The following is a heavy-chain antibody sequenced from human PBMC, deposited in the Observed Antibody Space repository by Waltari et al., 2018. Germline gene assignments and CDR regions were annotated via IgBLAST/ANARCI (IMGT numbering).Heavy chain of an antibody. J-gene: IGHJ4*02. CDR3: TTLFGDFWSGYFFDF. V-gene: IGHV3-15*01. CDR1: GFTFSNAW. D-gene: IGHD3-3*01. CDR2: VKSKSDGGTR. Sequence: EVQLVESGGGLVKPGGSLRLSCAASGFTFSNAWISWVRQAPGKGLEWVGRVKSKSDGGTRDYSAPVKGRFTISRDDSENTLYLQMNSLKTEDTAVYYCTTLFGDFWSGYFFDFWGQGTLVTVSS.